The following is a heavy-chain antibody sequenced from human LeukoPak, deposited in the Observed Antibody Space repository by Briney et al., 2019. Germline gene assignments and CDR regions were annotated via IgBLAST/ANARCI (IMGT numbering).Heavy chain of an antibody. CDR3: ARDPVPGIAAAGTH. CDR2: ISSSSSYI. CDR1: GFTFSSYS. V-gene: IGHV3-21*01. D-gene: IGHD6-13*01. J-gene: IGHJ4*02. Sequence: GGSLRLSCAASGFTFSSYSMNWVRQAPGKGLEWVSSISSSSSYIYYADSVKGRFTISRDNAKNSLYLQMNSLSAEDTAVYYCARDPVPGIAAAGTHWGQGTLVTVSS.